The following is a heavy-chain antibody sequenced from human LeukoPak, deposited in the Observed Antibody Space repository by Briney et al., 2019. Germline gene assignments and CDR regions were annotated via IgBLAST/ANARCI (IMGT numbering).Heavy chain of an antibody. D-gene: IGHD1-26*01. J-gene: IGHJ4*02. CDR3: ARDLYEEVGGSYLVY. V-gene: IGHV3-7*01. CDR1: GFTLSIYW. Sequence: SGGSLRLSCAASGFTLSIYWMSWVRQAPGKGLEWVANIKQDGSESHYVDSVKGRFTISRDNAKNSVSLQMNSLRAEDTAVYYCARDLYEEVGGSYLVYWGQGTLVTVSS. CDR2: IKQDGSES.